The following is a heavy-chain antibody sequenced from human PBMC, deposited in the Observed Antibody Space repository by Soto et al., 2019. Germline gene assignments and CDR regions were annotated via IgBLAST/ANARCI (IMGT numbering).Heavy chain of an antibody. CDR3: ARDTAPGNFHY. J-gene: IGHJ4*02. CDR2: IYPGDSDT. Sequence: PGESLKISCKGSGYSFTSYWIGWVRQMPGKGLEWMGIIYPGDSDTRYSPSFQGQVTISADKSISTAYLQMNSLRAEDTAVYYCARDTAPGNFHYWGQGTLVTVSS. V-gene: IGHV5-51*01. CDR1: GYSFTSYW.